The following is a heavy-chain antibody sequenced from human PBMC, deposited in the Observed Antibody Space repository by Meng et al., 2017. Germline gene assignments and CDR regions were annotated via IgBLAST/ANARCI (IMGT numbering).Heavy chain of an antibody. J-gene: IGHJ6*01. Sequence: GESLKISCAASGFTFSSYGMHWVRQAPGKGLEWVAVIWYDGSNKYYADSVKGRFTISRDNSKNTLYLQMNSLRAEDTAVYYCARVDTAMVRHLYYYGMAVWGQGNTV. V-gene: IGHV3-33*01. CDR2: IWYDGSNK. D-gene: IGHD5-18*01. CDR3: ARVDTAMVRHLYYYGMAV. CDR1: GFTFSSYG.